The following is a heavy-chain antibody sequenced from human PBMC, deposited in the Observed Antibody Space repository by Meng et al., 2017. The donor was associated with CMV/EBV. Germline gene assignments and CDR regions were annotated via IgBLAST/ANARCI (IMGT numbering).Heavy chain of an antibody. CDR2: INPSGGST. D-gene: IGHD6-13*01. CDR3: ALAEYSSSLFDY. J-gene: IGHJ4*02. Sequence: QVQLVQSGAEVKKPGSSVRVSCKASGYTFTSYYMHWVRQAPGQGLEWMGIINPSGGSTSYAQKFQGRVTMTRDTSTSTVYMELSSLRSEDTAVYYCALAEYSSSLFDYWGQGTLVTVSS. V-gene: IGHV1-46*01. CDR1: GYTFTSYY.